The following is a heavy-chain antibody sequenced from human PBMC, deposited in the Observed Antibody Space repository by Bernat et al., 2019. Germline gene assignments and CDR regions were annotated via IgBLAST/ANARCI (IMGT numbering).Heavy chain of an antibody. CDR2: ISYDGSNK. CDR3: ARVSGSGWVFDY. CDR1: GFTFSSYA. V-gene: IGHV3-30-3*01. J-gene: IGHJ4*02. Sequence: QVQLVESGGGVVQPGRSLRLSCAASGFTFSSYAMHWVRQAPGKGLEWVAVISYDGSNKYYADSVKDRFTISRDDSKNTLYLQMNSLRAEDTAVYYCARVSGSGWVFDYWGQGALVTVSS. D-gene: IGHD6-19*01.